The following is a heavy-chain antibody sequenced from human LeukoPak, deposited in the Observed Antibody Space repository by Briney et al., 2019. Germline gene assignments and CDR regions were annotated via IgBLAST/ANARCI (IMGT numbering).Heavy chain of an antibody. CDR2: INHSGST. CDR1: GGSLSGYY. V-gene: IGHV4-34*01. CDR3: ARGAYRTYYYGSGSALGGMDV. Sequence: SETLSLTRAVYGGSLSGYYWSWIRQPPGKGLEWIGEINHSGSTNYNPSLKSRVTISVDTSKNQFSLKLSSVTAADTAVYYCARGAYRTYYYGSGSALGGMDVWGKGTTVTVSS. D-gene: IGHD3-10*01. J-gene: IGHJ6*04.